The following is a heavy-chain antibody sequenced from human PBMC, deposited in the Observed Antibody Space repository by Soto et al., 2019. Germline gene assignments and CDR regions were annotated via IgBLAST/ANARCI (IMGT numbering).Heavy chain of an antibody. CDR2: IYYSGST. V-gene: IGHV4-59*01. CDR1: GGSISSYY. J-gene: IGHJ5*02. D-gene: IGHD6-19*01. CDR3: ARSAVAGTFGGYNWFDP. Sequence: SETLSLTCTVSGGSISSYYWSWIRQPPGKGLEWIGYIYYSGSTNYNPSLKSRVTISVDTSKNLFSLKLSSVTAADTAVYYCARSAVAGTFGGYNWFDPWGQGTLVTVSS.